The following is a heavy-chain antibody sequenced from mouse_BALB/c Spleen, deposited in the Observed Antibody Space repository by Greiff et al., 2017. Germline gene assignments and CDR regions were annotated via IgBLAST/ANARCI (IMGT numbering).Heavy chain of an antibody. CDR1: GFSLTSYG. Sequence: VHLVESGPGLVAPSQSLSITCTVSGFSLTSYGVHWVRQPPGKGLEWLGVIWAGGSTNYNSALMSRLSISKDNSKSQVFLKMNSLQTDDTAMYYCARESYYRYWYFDVWGAGTTVTVSS. CDR2: IWAGGST. V-gene: IGHV2-9*02. D-gene: IGHD2-14*01. J-gene: IGHJ1*01. CDR3: ARESYYRYWYFDV.